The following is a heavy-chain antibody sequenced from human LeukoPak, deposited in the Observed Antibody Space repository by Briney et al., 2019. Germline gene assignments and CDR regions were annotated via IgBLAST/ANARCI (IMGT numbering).Heavy chain of an antibody. J-gene: IGHJ4*02. CDR3: AKDLSRYSYGYPYFDY. CDR1: GFTFDNNA. CDR2: ISGDGGST. Sequence: PGGSLRLSCAASGFTFDNNAMHWVRQAPGKGLEWVSLISGDGGSTYYADSVKGRFTISRDNSKNSLYLQMNSLRTEDTALYYCAKDLSRYSYGYPYFDYWGQGTLVTVSS. D-gene: IGHD5-18*01. V-gene: IGHV3-43*02.